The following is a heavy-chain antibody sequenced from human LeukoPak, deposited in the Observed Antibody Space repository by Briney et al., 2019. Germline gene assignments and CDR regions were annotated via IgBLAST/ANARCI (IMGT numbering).Heavy chain of an antibody. J-gene: IGHJ4*02. CDR3: ARSRGTFLPHDY. V-gene: IGHV3-66*01. Sequence: GGSLRLSCAVSGLTVSSNYMSWVRQAPGKGLEWVSVIYSGGGTYYADSVKGRFTISRDNSKNTVYLQMNSLRVEDTAVYYCARSRGTFLPHDYWGQGTLVTVSS. CDR2: IYSGGGT. D-gene: IGHD3-16*01. CDR1: GLTVSSNY.